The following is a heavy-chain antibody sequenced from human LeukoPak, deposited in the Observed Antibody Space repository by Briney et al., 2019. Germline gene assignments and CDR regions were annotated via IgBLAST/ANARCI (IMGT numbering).Heavy chain of an antibody. V-gene: IGHV3-23*01. CDR1: GFTFSSYA. Sequence: GGSLRLSCAASGFTFSSYAMSWVRQAPGKGLEWVSAISGSGGSTYYADSVKGRFTISRDNSKNTLYLQMNGLRAEDTAVYYCAKDPSIAGAGRFPHFDYWGQGTLVTVSS. CDR2: ISGSGGST. J-gene: IGHJ4*02. CDR3: AKDPSIAGAGRFPHFDY. D-gene: IGHD6-13*01.